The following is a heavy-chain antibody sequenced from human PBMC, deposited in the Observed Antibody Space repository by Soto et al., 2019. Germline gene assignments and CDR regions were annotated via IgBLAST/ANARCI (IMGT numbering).Heavy chain of an antibody. Sequence: QVQLVQSGAEVKKPGSSVKVSCKASGGTFSSYAISWVRQAPGQGLEWMGGIIPIFGTANYAQKFQGRVTISADESTSTHYMELSSLRSEDTAVYYCARGRAEAYGDYYGMDVWGQGTTVTVSS. J-gene: IGHJ6*02. V-gene: IGHV1-69*01. D-gene: IGHD4-17*01. CDR3: ARGRAEAYGDYYGMDV. CDR2: IIPIFGTA. CDR1: GGTFSSYA.